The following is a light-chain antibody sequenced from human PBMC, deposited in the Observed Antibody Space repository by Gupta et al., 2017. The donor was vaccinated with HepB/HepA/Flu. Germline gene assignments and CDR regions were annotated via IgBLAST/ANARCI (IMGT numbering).Light chain of an antibody. J-gene: IGLJ2*01. Sequence: QSALTQPASVSGSPGQSITISCTGTGYNYVSWYQQHPGKAPKLMIYDFTNRPSGVSNRFSGSKSGNTASLTISGLQAEDEADYFCSSYTSSSVAFSGGTKLTVL. CDR2: DFT. CDR1: GYNY. V-gene: IGLV2-14*03. CDR3: SSYTSSSVA.